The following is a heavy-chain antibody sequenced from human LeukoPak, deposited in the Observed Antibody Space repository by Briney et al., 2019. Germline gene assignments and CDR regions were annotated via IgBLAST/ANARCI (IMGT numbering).Heavy chain of an antibody. CDR2: IYYSVST. Sequence: KPSGTLSLTCTVSGGSISSYYWNWIRQPPGKGLEWIGHIYYSVSTYYNPSLKSRVTISVDTSKNQFSLKLSSVTAADTAVYYCAIGIAAAGSRYFDYWGQGTLVTVSS. D-gene: IGHD6-13*01. CDR1: GGSISSYY. CDR3: AIGIAAAGSRYFDY. J-gene: IGHJ4*02. V-gene: IGHV4-59*06.